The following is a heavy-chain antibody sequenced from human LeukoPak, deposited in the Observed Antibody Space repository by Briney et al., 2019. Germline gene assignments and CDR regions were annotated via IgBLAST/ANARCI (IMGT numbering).Heavy chain of an antibody. CDR1: GLTFSNAW. CDR3: TTSPRSSWLDY. J-gene: IGHJ4*02. CDR2: IKSKTDGGTT. V-gene: IGHV3-15*01. D-gene: IGHD6-13*01. Sequence: GGSLRLSCAASGLTFSNAWMSWVRHAPGKGLEWVGRIKSKTDGGTTDYAAPVKGRFTISRDDSKNTLYLQMNSLNTEDTAVYYCTTSPRSSWLDYWGQGTLVTVSS.